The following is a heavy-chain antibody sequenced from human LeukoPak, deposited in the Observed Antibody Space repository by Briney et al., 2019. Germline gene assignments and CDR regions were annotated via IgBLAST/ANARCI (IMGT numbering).Heavy chain of an antibody. Sequence: ASVTVSCKASGYTFTSYGISWVRQAPGQGLEWMGWISAYNGNTNYAQKLQGRVTMTTDTSTSTAYMELRSLRSDDTAVYYCARDVRGATGNWFDPWGQGTLVTVSS. CDR1: GYTFTSYG. CDR2: ISAYNGNT. D-gene: IGHD1-26*01. J-gene: IGHJ5*02. CDR3: ARDVRGATGNWFDP. V-gene: IGHV1-18*01.